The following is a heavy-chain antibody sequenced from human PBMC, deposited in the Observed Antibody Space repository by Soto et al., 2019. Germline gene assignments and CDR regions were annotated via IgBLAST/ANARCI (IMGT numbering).Heavy chain of an antibody. CDR2: IWYDGSNK. D-gene: IGHD4-17*01. CDR3: ARELGDYYGMVV. Sequence: QVQLVESGGGVVQPGRSLRLSCAASGFTFSSYGMHWVRQAPGKGLEWVAVIWYDGSNKYYADSVKGRFTISRDNSKNTLYLQMTSLRAEDTAVYYCARELGDYYGMVVWGQGTTVTVSS. V-gene: IGHV3-33*01. CDR1: GFTFSSYG. J-gene: IGHJ6*02.